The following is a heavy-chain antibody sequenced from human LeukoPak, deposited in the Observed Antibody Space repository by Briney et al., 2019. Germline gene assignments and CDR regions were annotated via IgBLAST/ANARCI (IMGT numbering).Heavy chain of an antibody. V-gene: IGHV3-74*01. CDR2: INSDGSTT. CDR1: GFTFSSSW. J-gene: IGHJ4*02. Sequence: SGGSLRLSCAASGFTFSSSWMHWVRRAPGKGLVWVSRINSDGSTTTYADSVKGRFTVSRDNAKNTLYLQMNSLRAEDTAVYYCARSLGGGDCYWGQGALVTVSS. CDR3: ARSLGGGDCY. D-gene: IGHD2-21*02.